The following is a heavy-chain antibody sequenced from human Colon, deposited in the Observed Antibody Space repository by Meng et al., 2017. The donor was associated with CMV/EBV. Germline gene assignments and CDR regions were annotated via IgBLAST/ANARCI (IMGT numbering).Heavy chain of an antibody. CDR3: GRDRLGGIDY. CDR1: GFIFDGYA. D-gene: IGHD3-16*01. Sequence: GGSLRPSCATSGFIFDGYAMHWVRQAPGKGLEWLAMKSADGSLEKHADSVQGRFIISRVNSEKSVFLQMYNLRSDDTAVYYCGRDRLGGIDYWGQGTLVTVSS. V-gene: IGHV3-30*04. CDR2: KSADGSLE. J-gene: IGHJ4*02.